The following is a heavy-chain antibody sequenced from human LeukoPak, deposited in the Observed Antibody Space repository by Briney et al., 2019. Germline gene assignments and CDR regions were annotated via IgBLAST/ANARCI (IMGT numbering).Heavy chain of an antibody. V-gene: IGHV1-3*01. CDR3: ARSPVDY. CDR2: INASNGNT. CDR1: GYTFTIYA. Sequence: ASVSVSSTPSGYTFTIYAKHCGRQAPGQRREWMGWINASNGNTKYSQKFQGRVTITRDTSASTAYMELSSLRSEDTAVYYCARSPVDYWGQGTLVTVSS. J-gene: IGHJ4*02.